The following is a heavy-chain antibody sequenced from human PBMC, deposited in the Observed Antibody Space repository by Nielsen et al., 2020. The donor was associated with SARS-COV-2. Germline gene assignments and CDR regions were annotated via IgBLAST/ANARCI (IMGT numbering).Heavy chain of an antibody. Sequence: GESLKISCAASTFTVSINYMTWVRRAPGKGLEWVSIIYSGGTTYYADSVKDRFTISRDNSKNTLYLQMTSLRVEDTAVYFCARGAAGGPFDYWGQGTLVTVSS. V-gene: IGHV3-66*01. CDR3: ARGAAGGPFDY. D-gene: IGHD6-13*01. J-gene: IGHJ4*02. CDR2: IYSGGTT. CDR1: TFTVSINY.